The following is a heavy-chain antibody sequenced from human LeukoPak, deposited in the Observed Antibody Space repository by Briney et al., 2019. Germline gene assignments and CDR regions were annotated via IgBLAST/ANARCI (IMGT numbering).Heavy chain of an antibody. CDR3: ATVRRGYSGYDSYFFDY. Sequence: ASVKVSCKVFGYTLTELSMHWVRQAPGKGLEWMGGFEPEDDETIFAQKFQGRVTMTEDTSTDTAYVELSSLRSEDTAVYYCATVRRGYSGYDSYFFDYWGRGTLVTVSS. CDR2: FEPEDDET. V-gene: IGHV1-24*01. CDR1: GYTLTELS. J-gene: IGHJ4*02. D-gene: IGHD5-12*01.